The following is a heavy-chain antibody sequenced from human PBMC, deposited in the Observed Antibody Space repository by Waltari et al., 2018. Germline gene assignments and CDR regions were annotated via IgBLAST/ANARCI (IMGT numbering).Heavy chain of an antibody. Sequence: QVQLVQSGAEVKKPGASVKVSCKVSGYTLTELSMHRVRQAPGQGPEWMGGTIPVLSTVKYAQKFQDRVTIVADKSTSTVYIELSSLTSEDTAVYYCARTNGGSHYAADYWGQGTLVTVSS. CDR3: ARTNGGSHYAADY. CDR1: GYTLTELS. V-gene: IGHV1-69*10. D-gene: IGHD2-8*01. J-gene: IGHJ4*02. CDR2: TIPVLSTV.